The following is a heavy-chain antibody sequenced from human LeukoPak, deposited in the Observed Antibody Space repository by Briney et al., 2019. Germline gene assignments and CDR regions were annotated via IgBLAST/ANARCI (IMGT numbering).Heavy chain of an antibody. CDR2: IYSGGST. CDR1: GFTVSSNY. V-gene: IGHV3-66*02. D-gene: IGHD4-17*01. J-gene: IGHJ3*02. CDR3: ARYPDYGDYHDAFDI. Sequence: GGSLRLSCAASGFTVSSNYMSWVRQAPGKGLEWVSVIYSGGSTYYADPVKGRFTISRDNSKNTLYLQMNSLRAEDTAVYYCARYPDYGDYHDAFDIWGQGTMVTVSS.